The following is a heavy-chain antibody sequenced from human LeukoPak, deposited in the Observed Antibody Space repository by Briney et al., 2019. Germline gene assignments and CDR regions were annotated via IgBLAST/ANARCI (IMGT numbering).Heavy chain of an antibody. J-gene: IGHJ4*02. Sequence: TGGSLRLSCAASGFTFSTYAMNWVRQAPGKGLEWVSASSGSGETTFYANSVKGRFTIPRDNSKNILYLQMNSLRAEDTAIYYCAKTYVDTTCFEYWGQGTLVTVSS. CDR2: SSGSGETT. V-gene: IGHV3-23*01. CDR3: AKTYVDTTCFEY. D-gene: IGHD5-18*01. CDR1: GFTFSTYA.